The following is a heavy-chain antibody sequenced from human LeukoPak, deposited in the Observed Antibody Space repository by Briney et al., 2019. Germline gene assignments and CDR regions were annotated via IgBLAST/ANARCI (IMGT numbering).Heavy chain of an antibody. J-gene: IGHJ4*02. D-gene: IGHD2-21*02. Sequence: ASVNVSCKASGYTFTSYYMHWVRQAPGQGLEWMGWINPNSGGTNYAQKFQGWVTMTRDTSISTAYMELSRLRSDDTAVYYCARGSDYYFDYWGQGTLVTVSS. CDR2: INPNSGGT. CDR1: GYTFTSYY. V-gene: IGHV1-2*04. CDR3: ARGSDYYFDY.